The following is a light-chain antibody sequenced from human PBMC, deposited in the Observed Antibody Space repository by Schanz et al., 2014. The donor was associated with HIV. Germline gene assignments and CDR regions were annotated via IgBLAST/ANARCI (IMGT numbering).Light chain of an antibody. CDR1: SSDIGGYNY. CDR2: EVS. J-gene: IGLJ1*01. V-gene: IGLV2-8*01. CDR3: SSYAGSNTFV. Sequence: QSALTQPPSASGSPGQSVTTSCTGTSSDIGGYNYVSWYQQHPGKAPKLMIYEVSKRPSGVPDRFSGSKSGNTASLTVSGLQAEDEADYYCSSYAGSNTFVFRAGTKLTVL.